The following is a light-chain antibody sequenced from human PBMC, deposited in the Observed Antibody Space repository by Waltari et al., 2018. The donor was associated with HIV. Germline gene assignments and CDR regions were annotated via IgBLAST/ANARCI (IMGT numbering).Light chain of an antibody. Sequence: QSVLTQPPAASGTLGQRVTISCPGRNSNVGSTHVYWYQQVPGTAPKQLIYRNDQRRSGVPDRFSASTSGSSASLSISGLRSEDEADYYCVAWDDSLSGFAFGTGTKVTVL. J-gene: IGLJ1*01. CDR1: NSNVGSTH. CDR2: RND. CDR3: VAWDDSLSGFA. V-gene: IGLV1-47*01.